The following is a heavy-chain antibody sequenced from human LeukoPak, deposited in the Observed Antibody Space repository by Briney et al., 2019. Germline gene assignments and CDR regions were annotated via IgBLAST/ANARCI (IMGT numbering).Heavy chain of an antibody. CDR1: GFTFSSYI. CDR2: ISGTGDST. D-gene: IGHD2-21*02. J-gene: IGHJ4*02. V-gene: IGHV3-23*01. CDR3: ARDARAYCGGDGYSFGY. Sequence: GGSLRLSCAASGFTFSSYIMSWVRQAPGKGLEWVSGISGTGDSTYYADSVKGRFTISRDNSKNTLYLQMISLRAEDTAVYYCARDARAYCGGDGYSFGYWGQGTLVTVSS.